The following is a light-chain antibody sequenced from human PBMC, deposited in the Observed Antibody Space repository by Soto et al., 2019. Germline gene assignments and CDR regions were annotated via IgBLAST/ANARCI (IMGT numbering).Light chain of an antibody. CDR3: HQYGSSPQA. CDR1: QSVTRSF. CDR2: GAS. V-gene: IGKV3-20*01. J-gene: IGKJ3*01. Sequence: EIVLTQSPGTLSLSPGERVTLSCRASQSVTRSFLAWYQQKPGQAPRLLINGASSRATGIPDRFSGSGSGTDFTLTISRLEPEDFEVYYCHQYGSSPQAFGPGTKVDIK.